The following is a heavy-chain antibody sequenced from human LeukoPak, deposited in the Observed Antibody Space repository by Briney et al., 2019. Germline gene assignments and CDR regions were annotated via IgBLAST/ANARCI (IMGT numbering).Heavy chain of an antibody. J-gene: IGHJ4*02. CDR3: AKGRPTYDYYDSSGVFDY. Sequence: PGGSLRLSCGASGFTFSSYAMSWVRQAPGKGLEWVSAISGSGGSTYYADSVKGRFTISRDNSKNTLYLQMNSLRAEDTAVYYCAKGRPTYDYYDSSGVFDYWGQGTLVTVSS. CDR1: GFTFSSYA. V-gene: IGHV3-23*01. D-gene: IGHD3-22*01. CDR2: ISGSGGST.